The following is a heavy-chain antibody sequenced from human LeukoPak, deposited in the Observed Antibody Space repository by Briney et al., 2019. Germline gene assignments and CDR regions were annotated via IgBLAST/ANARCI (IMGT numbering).Heavy chain of an antibody. J-gene: IGHJ5*02. CDR3: AREGPGGATWT. CDR1: GGSLSSSY. D-gene: IGHD1-26*01. V-gene: IGHV4-59*01. Sequence: SETLSLTCTVPGGSLSSSYWTWLRQPPGQGLEWIGYIYYTGSTNYNPSLKSRVTISVDTSKNQFSLKLSSVTAADTAVYYCAREGPGGATWTWGQGTLVTVSS. CDR2: IYYTGST.